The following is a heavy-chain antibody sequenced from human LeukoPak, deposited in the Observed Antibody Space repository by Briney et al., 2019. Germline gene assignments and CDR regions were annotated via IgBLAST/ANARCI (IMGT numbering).Heavy chain of an antibody. J-gene: IGHJ3*02. CDR3: ARDSPLYYYDSSGYGRSDAFDI. D-gene: IGHD3-22*01. V-gene: IGHV4-61*01. Sequence: SETLSLTCTVSGGSVSSGSYYWSRIRQPPGKGLEWIGYIYYSGSTNYNPSLKSRVTISVDTSKNQFSLKLSSVTAADTAVYYCARDSPLYYYDSSGYGRSDAFDIWGQGTMVTVSS. CDR2: IYYSGST. CDR1: GGSVSSGSYY.